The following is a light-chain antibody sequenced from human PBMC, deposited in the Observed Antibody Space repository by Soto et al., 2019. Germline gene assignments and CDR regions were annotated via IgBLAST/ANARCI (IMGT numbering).Light chain of an antibody. CDR3: GTWDSSLSAGV. CDR2: ENN. CDR1: SSNIGNNY. V-gene: IGLV1-51*02. J-gene: IGLJ7*01. Sequence: HSVLTQPPSVSAAPGQMVTISCSGSSSNIGNNYVSWYQQLPGTAPKLLIYENNLRPSGIPDRFSGSKSGTSATLGITGLQTGDEADYYCGTWDSSLSAGVFGGGTQLTVL.